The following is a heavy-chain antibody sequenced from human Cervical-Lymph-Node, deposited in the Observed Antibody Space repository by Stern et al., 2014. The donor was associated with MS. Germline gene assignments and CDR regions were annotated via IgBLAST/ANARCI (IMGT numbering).Heavy chain of an antibody. CDR3: ARDLGTPGSPLDS. J-gene: IGHJ4*02. CDR2: MSSDGSRK. V-gene: IGHV3-30*01. CDR1: GFTFSYHA. Sequence: VQLVESGGGVVQPGRSLRLSSVASGFTFSYHAMHWVRQAPGKGLEWVAFMSSDGSRKYYADSVKGRFTISRDNSKDTLYLQMNSLRDEDTAVYYCARDLGTPGSPLDSWGQGTRVTVSS. D-gene: IGHD2-15*01.